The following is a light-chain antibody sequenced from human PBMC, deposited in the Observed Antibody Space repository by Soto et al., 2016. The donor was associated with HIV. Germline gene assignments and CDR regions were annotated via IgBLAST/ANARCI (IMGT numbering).Light chain of an antibody. CDR1: QSLLHSNGYTY. Sequence: DIVMTQSPLSLPVTPGEPASISCRSSQSLLHSNGYTYLDWYLQKPGQSPQVLIYLGSNRASGVPDRFSGSGSGTDFTLKISRVEAEDVGVYYCMQSIQLPLTFGGGTKVEIK. CDR3: MQSIQLPLT. CDR2: LGS. J-gene: IGKJ4*01. V-gene: IGKV2-28*01.